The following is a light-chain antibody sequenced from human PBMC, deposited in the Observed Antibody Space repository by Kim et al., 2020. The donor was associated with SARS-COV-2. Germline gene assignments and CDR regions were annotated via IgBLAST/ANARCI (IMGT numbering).Light chain of an antibody. CDR2: KAS. CDR1: QTISSW. Sequence: DIQMTQSPSTLSASVGDRVTITCRASQTISSWLAWYQQKPGKAPKLLIYKASSLERGVPSRFSGGGSGTEFTLTISSLQPDEFATYYCQQYNIYSTFGQGTKVDIK. V-gene: IGKV1-5*03. CDR3: QQYNIYST. J-gene: IGKJ1*01.